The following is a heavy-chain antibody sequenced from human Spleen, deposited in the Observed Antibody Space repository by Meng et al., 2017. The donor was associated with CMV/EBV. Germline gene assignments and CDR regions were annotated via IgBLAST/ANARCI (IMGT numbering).Heavy chain of an antibody. V-gene: IGHV1-18*01. D-gene: IGHD2-2*01. J-gene: IGHJ5*02. CDR1: GYTFTNYG. CDR3: ARGGYQQLSRRWGFDP. Sequence: SGYTFTNYGITWVRQATGQGLEWMGWISTYTGDTQYAQRSQGRVTMTTDTSSSTDYMELKSLRSDDTAVYYCARGGYQQLSRRWGFDPWGQGTLVTVSS. CDR2: ISTYTGDT.